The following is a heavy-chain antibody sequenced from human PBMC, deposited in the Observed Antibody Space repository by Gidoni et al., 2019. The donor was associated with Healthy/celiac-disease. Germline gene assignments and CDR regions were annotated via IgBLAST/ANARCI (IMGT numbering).Heavy chain of an antibody. J-gene: IGHJ4*02. D-gene: IGHD1-26*01. Sequence: EVQLLQSGGGLVQPGGSLRLACTASGFTFRSYAMSWVRQAPVKGLEGVSAISGSAGSTYHVASVKGRFTISRDNSKNTLYLKMNSLRAEDTAVYYCANSRNSYTDYWGQGTLVPVSS. CDR3: ANSRNSYTDY. V-gene: IGHV3-23*01. CDR1: GFTFRSYA. CDR2: ISGSAGST.